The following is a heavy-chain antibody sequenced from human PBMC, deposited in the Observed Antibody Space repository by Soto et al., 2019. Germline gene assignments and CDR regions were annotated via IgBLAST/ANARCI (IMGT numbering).Heavy chain of an antibody. CDR3: ARASLGQKHDY. V-gene: IGHV4-59*01. CDR2: IYYSGST. J-gene: IGHJ4*02. Sequence: WIWIRQPPGKGLEWIGCIYYSGSTNYNPSLKSRVTISEDTSKRQFSLMLSSVTAADTAVYYCARASLGQKHDYWGQGTLVTVSS.